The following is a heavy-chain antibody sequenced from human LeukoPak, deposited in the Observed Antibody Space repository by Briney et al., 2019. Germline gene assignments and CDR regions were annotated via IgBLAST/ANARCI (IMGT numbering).Heavy chain of an antibody. V-gene: IGHV1-18*01. J-gene: IGHJ4*02. D-gene: IGHD3-22*01. CDR1: GYTFTSHG. CDR2: ISAYNGNT. Sequence: GASVKVSCKASGYTFTSHGISWVRQAPGQGLEWMGWISAYNGNTNYAQKLQGRVTMTTDTSTSTAYMELRSLRSDDTAVYYCARTHYYDSSGYYREDYWGQGTLVTVSS. CDR3: ARTHYYDSSGYYREDY.